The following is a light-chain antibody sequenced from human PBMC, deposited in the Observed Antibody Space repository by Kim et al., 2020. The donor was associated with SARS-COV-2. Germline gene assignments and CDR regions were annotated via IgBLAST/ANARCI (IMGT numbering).Light chain of an antibody. V-gene: IGLV3-9*01. CDR1: NIVTKN. J-gene: IGLJ3*02. Sequence: SYELTQPLSVSVALGQTARITCGGNNIVTKNVHWYQQKPGQAPVLVMYRDTNRPSGIPERFSGSNSGNTATLTISRAQAGDEADYYCQVWDSSTWVFGGGTQLPS. CDR3: QVWDSSTWV. CDR2: RDT.